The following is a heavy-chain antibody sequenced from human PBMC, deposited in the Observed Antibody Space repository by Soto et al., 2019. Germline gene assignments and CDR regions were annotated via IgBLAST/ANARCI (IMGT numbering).Heavy chain of an antibody. J-gene: IGHJ4*01. V-gene: IGHV3-74*01. D-gene: IGHD2-2*01. CDR3: ARGVVPFDF. Sequence: GGSLRLSCAASGFTFSSYWMHWVRQAPGKGLVWVARIHDDGSITSYADSVKGRFTISRDNAKNTLYLQMNSLRTEDTAVYYCARGVVPFDFWGQGTLVTVSS. CDR2: IHDDGSIT. CDR1: GFTFSSYW.